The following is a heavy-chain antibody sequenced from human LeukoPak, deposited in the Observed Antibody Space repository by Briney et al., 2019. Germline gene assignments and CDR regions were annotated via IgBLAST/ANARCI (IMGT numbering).Heavy chain of an antibody. D-gene: IGHD4-11*01. J-gene: IGHJ3*02. V-gene: IGHV4-34*01. CDR2: INHSGST. CDR3: ASTTDYTRAFDI. Sequence: TSETLSLTCAVYGGSFSGYYWSWIRQPPGKGLEWIGEINHSGSTNYNPSLKSRVTISVDTSKNQFSLKLSSVTAADTAVYYCASTTDYTRAFDIWGQGTMVTVSS. CDR1: GGSFSGYY.